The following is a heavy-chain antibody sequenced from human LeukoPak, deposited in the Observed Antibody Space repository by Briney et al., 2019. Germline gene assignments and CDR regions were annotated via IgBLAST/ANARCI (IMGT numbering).Heavy chain of an antibody. D-gene: IGHD1-26*01. CDR2: IYSGGST. CDR1: GFTFTDYW. J-gene: IGHJ5*01. V-gene: IGHV3-53*01. Sequence: PGGSLRLSCAASGFTFTDYWMSWVRQAPGKGLEWVSVIYSGGSTYYADSVKGRFTLSRDNFENTVHLQMSSLTAEDTAVYYCAGDRRTSGWYASWGQGTLVTVSS. CDR3: AGDRRTSGWYAS.